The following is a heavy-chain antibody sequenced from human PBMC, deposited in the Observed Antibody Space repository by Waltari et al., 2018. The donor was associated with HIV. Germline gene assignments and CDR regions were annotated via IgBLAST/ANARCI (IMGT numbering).Heavy chain of an antibody. CDR2: IKTKGDGGAT. D-gene: IGHD3-10*01. J-gene: IGHJ4*02. CDR1: GFTLNSVW. CDR3: TSEEDYGSGSHFDY. V-gene: IGHV3-15*01. Sequence: EVQLVESGGDLLKPGGCLRLSCAASGFTLNSVWMSWVRQAPGKGLEWVGRIKTKGDGGATDYAAAVKGRFTISRYDSKNTVYLQMNSLKIEYTAVYYCTSEEDYGSGSHFDYWGQGTLVTVSS.